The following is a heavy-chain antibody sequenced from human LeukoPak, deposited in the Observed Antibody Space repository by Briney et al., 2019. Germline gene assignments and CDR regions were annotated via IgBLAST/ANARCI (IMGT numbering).Heavy chain of an antibody. V-gene: IGHV1-8*01. Sequence: GASVKVSCKASGYTFTSYDINWVRQATGQGLEWMGWMNPNSGNTGYAQKFQGRVTMTRNTSISTAYMELSSLRSEDTAVYYCARSARWSPAIAVAGDWYFDLWGRGTLVTVSS. CDR2: MNPNSGNT. CDR1: GYTFTSYD. D-gene: IGHD6-19*01. CDR3: ARSARWSPAIAVAGDWYFDL. J-gene: IGHJ2*01.